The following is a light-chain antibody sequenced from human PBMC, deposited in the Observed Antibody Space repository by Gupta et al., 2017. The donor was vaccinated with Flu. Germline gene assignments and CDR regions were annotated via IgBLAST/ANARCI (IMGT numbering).Light chain of an antibody. CDR1: QSVSSTS. CDR3: QQDDRSPWT. V-gene: IGKV3-20*01. CDR2: GAP. J-gene: IGKJ1*01. Sequence: ENVLAQSPGTLSLSPGERATLSCRARQSVSSTSLAWFQQRPGPAPRLLIYGAPSRGAGIPDRFSGSASGRAFTLTISRLEPEDFAVYYCQQDDRSPWTFGQGTKVEIK.